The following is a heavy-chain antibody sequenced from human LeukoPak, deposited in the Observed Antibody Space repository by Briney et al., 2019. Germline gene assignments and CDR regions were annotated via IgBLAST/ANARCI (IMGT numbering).Heavy chain of an antibody. Sequence: GGSLRLSCAASGFTFSSYGMHWVRQAPGKGLEWVAVISYDGSNKYYAGSVKGRFTISRDNYKNTLYLQMNSLRAEDTAVYYCAKDDVAIVVVPAAAFDYWGQGTLVTVSS. V-gene: IGHV3-30*18. CDR3: AKDDVAIVVVPAAAFDY. CDR2: ISYDGSNK. D-gene: IGHD2-2*01. J-gene: IGHJ4*02. CDR1: GFTFSSYG.